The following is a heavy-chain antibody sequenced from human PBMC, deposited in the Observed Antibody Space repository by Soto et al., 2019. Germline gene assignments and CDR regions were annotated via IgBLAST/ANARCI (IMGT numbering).Heavy chain of an antibody. J-gene: IGHJ6*02. D-gene: IGHD3-10*01. CDR3: ARERYERGITMVRGGYYYYYYGMDV. V-gene: IGHV4-39*07. Sequence: SETLSLTCTVSGVSISGSRYYWGWIRQPPGRGLEWIGNIYYSGSTNYNPSLKSRVTISVDTSKNQFSLRLSSVTAADTAVYYCARERYERGITMVRGGYYYYYYGMDVWGQGTTVTVSS. CDR2: IYYSGST. CDR1: GVSISGSRYY.